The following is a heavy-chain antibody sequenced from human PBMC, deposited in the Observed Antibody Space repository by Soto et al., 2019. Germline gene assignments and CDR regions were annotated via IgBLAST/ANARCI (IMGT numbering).Heavy chain of an antibody. CDR3: AKNQRYTTGRFDY. D-gene: IGHD3-9*01. J-gene: IGHJ4*02. Sequence: GGSLRLSCAASGFTFSSYAMSWVRRAPGKGLEWVSAISGSGGSTYYADSVKGRVTISRDNSKNTLYLQMNSLRAEDTAVYYCAKNQRYTTGRFDYWGQGTLVTVSS. CDR2: ISGSGGST. CDR1: GFTFSSYA. V-gene: IGHV3-23*01.